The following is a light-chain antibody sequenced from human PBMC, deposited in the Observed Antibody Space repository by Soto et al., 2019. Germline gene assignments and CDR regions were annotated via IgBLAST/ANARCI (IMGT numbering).Light chain of an antibody. Sequence: EIVMTQSPATLSVSPGGRATLSCRASQSISDTLAWYQQKPGQAPRLLIYGASTRAPGFPARFSGSGSGTDFTLTISSLQSEDFAVYYCQQYGSSPATFGQGTKVEIK. J-gene: IGKJ1*01. CDR2: GAS. CDR3: QQYGSSPAT. V-gene: IGKV3-15*01. CDR1: QSISDT.